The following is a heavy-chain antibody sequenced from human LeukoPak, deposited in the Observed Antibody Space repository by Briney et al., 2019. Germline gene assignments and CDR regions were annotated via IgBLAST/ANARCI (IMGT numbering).Heavy chain of an antibody. D-gene: IGHD2-21*02. J-gene: IGHJ3*02. CDR2: INHSGST. CDR3: AGDTGGAFDI. Sequence: PSETLSLTCAVYGGSFSGCYWSWIRQPPGKGLEWIGEINHSGSTSYNPSLKSRVTISVDTSKNQFSLKLSSVTAADTAVYYCAGDTGGAFDIWGQGTMVTVSS. CDR1: GGSFSGCY. V-gene: IGHV4-34*01.